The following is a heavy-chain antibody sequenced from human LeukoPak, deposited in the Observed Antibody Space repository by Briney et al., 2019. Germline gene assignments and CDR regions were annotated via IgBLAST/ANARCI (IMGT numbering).Heavy chain of an antibody. CDR2: INHSGST. V-gene: IGHV4-34*01. D-gene: IGHD1-1*01. CDR1: GGSFSGYY. Sequence: SETLSLTCAVYGGSFSGYYWSWIRQPPGKGLEWIGEINHSGSTNYNPSLKSRVTMTVDTSKNQFSLKLSSVTAADTAVYYCARGVVDNDFDYWGQGTLVTVSS. J-gene: IGHJ4*02. CDR3: ARGVVDNDFDY.